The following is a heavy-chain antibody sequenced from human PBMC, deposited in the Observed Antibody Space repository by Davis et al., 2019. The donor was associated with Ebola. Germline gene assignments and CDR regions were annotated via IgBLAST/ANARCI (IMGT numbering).Heavy chain of an antibody. CDR1: GFTFSSYG. CDR3: ARDGENVVVPATGTGMDV. CDR2: IWYDGSNK. Sequence: GESLKISCAASGFTFSSYGMHWVRQAPGKGLEWVAVIWYDGSNKYYADSVKGRFTISRDNSKNTLYLQMNSLRAEDTAVYYCARDGENVVVPATGTGMDVWGQGTTVTVSS. D-gene: IGHD2-2*01. V-gene: IGHV3-33*01. J-gene: IGHJ6*02.